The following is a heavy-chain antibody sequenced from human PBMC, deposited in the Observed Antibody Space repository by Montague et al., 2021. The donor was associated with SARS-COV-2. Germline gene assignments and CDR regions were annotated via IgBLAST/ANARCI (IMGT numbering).Heavy chain of an antibody. Sequence: SLRLSCAASGFAFFNFDMAWVRQAPGRGLEWISDISSSGATILYADSLKGRFTISRDNIQESLYLQMNSLRAEDTAVYYCATNKYCTLHDCLHGRHYFDHWGQGTLVTVSS. J-gene: IGHJ4*02. V-gene: IGHV3-48*03. D-gene: IGHD2-8*01. CDR2: ISSSGATI. CDR1: GFAFFNFD. CDR3: ATNKYCTLHDCLHGRHYFDH.